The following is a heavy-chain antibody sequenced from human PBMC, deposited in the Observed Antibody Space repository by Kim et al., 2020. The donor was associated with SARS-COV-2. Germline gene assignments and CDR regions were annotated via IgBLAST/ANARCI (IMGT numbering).Heavy chain of an antibody. Sequence: SETLSLTCTVSGGSISSSSYYWGWIRQPPGKGLEWIGSIYYSGSTYYNPSLKSRVTISVDTSKNQFSLKLSSVTAADTAVYYCARGVQAAAGHKEDDYRG. J-gene: IGHJ4*01. CDR3: ARGVQAAAGHKEDDY. CDR2: IYYSGST. CDR1: GGSISSSSYY. V-gene: IGHV4-39*07. D-gene: IGHD6-13*01.